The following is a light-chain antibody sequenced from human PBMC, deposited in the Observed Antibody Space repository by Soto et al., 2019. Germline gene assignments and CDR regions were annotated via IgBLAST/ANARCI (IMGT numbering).Light chain of an antibody. CDR2: GAT. V-gene: IGKV3-20*01. CDR3: QQVKSYPST. J-gene: IGKJ4*01. Sequence: IVLTQSPGTLSLSPGERATLSFRASQSVSSSYLAWYQQKPGQAPRLLIHGATTRATGIPARFSGSGSGTEFTLTISSLRAEDFATYFCQQVKSYPSTFGGRTKVDIK. CDR1: QSVSSSY.